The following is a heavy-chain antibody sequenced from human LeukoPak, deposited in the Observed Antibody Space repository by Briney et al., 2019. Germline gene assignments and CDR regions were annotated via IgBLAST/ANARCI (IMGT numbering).Heavy chain of an antibody. D-gene: IGHD3-10*01. CDR3: ARGGYYGSRSFPDY. CDR1: GYSFGSFG. CDR2: ISAYNGDT. V-gene: IGHV1-18*01. J-gene: IGHJ4*02. Sequence: GASVKVSCKASGYSFGSFGINWVRQAPGQGLEWMGWISAYNGDTNYAQKLQGRVTMTTDTSTSTAYMDLMSLRSDDTAVYYCARGGYYGSRSFPDYWGQGTLVTVSS.